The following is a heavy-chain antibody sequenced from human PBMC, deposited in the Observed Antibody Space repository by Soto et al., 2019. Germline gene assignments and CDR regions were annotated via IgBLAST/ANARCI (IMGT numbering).Heavy chain of an antibody. CDR3: LTARGWAGGSGAFDI. CDR2: IKTKSYGETT. CDR1: GFSFINAW. V-gene: IGHV3-15*01. Sequence: EVQLVESGGGVVKPGGSLRLSCAASGFSFINAWMTWVRQAPGRGLEWVGRIKTKSYGETTEYAGPVKGRFIISRDDLKNTLYVQMNRLQTADTGVFYCLTARGWAGGSGAFDIWGQGTMVTVSS. J-gene: IGHJ3*02. D-gene: IGHD6-19*01.